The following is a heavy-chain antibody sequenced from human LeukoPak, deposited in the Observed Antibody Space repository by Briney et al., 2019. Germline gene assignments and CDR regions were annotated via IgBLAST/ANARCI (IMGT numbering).Heavy chain of an antibody. CDR1: GLTFSSYW. J-gene: IGHJ4*02. D-gene: IGHD3-16*01. V-gene: IGHV3-7*01. Sequence: GGSLRLSCAASGLTFSSYWMSWVRQAPGKGLEWVANIKQDGSEKYYVDSVKGRFTISRDNAKNSLYLQMNSLRAEDTAVYYCARDVALSGYDYVWGSPFDYWGQGTLVTVSS. CDR3: ARDVALSGYDYVWGSPFDY. CDR2: IKQDGSEK.